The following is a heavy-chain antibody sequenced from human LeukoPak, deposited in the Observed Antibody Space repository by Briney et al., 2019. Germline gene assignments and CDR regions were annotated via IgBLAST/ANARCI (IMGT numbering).Heavy chain of an antibody. CDR2: IYTSGST. D-gene: IGHD5-18*01. CDR1: GGSISSGSYY. V-gene: IGHV4-61*02. CDR3: AREGYSYGYDY. Sequence: SQTLSLTCTVSGGSISSGSYYWSWIRQPAGKGLEWIGRIYTSGSTNYNPSLKGRVTISVDTSKNQFSLKLSSVTAADTAVYYCAREGYSYGYDYWGQGTLVTVSS. J-gene: IGHJ4*02.